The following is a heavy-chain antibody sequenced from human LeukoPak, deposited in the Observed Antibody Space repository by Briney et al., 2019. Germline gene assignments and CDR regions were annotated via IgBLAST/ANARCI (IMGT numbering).Heavy chain of an antibody. Sequence: PGRSLRLSCAASGFTFSSYSMNWVRQAPGKGLEWVSYISSSSSTIYYADSVKGRFTISRDNAKNSLYLQMNSLRAEDTAVYYCARDYPNDYGDYEPTPDLYYYYYMDVWGKGTTVTVSS. CDR3: ARDYPNDYGDYEPTPDLYYYYYMDV. V-gene: IGHV3-48*01. CDR2: ISSSSSTI. CDR1: GFTFSSYS. D-gene: IGHD4-17*01. J-gene: IGHJ6*03.